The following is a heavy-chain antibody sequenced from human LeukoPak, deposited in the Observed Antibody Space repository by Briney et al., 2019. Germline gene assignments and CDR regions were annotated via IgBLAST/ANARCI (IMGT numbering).Heavy chain of an antibody. D-gene: IGHD3-3*01. CDR2: ISGSGGST. CDR3: AKDLDAVDFWSGYYIMGGSSFDY. CDR1: GFTFSDYY. Sequence: PGGSLRLSCAASGFTFSDYYMSWIRQAPGKGLEWVSAISGSGGSTYYADSVKGRFTISRDNSKNTLYLQMNSLRAEDTAVYYCAKDLDAVDFWSGYYIMGGSSFDYWGQGTLVTVSS. J-gene: IGHJ4*02. V-gene: IGHV3-23*01.